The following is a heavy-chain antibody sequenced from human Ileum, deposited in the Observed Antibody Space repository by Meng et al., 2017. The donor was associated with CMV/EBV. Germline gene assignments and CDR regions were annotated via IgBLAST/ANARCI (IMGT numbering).Heavy chain of an antibody. D-gene: IGHD6-19*01. Sequence: QGHPPGSGPGLVKPSQTLSLTCTVSGDSLSTGDYYWSWIRQPPGKGPEWIGYIYYSGSTLYNLSLKSPVTISLDKSKNQFSLRLRSVTAADTAVYFCAREGGGWYFDSWGQGTLVTVSS. CDR3: AREGGGWYFDS. V-gene: IGHV4-30-4*01. CDR2: IYYSGST. CDR1: GDSLSTGDYY. J-gene: IGHJ4*02.